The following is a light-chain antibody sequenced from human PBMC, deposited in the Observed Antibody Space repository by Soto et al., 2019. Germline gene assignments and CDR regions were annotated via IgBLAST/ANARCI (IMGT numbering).Light chain of an antibody. J-gene: IGKJ2*01. CDR3: QQSSIRPRT. CDR1: QSISIY. Sequence: DIQLTQSPASLSASVGDRVTIICRASQSISIYLNWYQQKPGKAPRLLIYAASSLQSEVPSRFSGGGSGTDFPLTISSLQPEDFATYYCQQSSIRPRTFGQGTKLDIK. V-gene: IGKV1-39*01. CDR2: AAS.